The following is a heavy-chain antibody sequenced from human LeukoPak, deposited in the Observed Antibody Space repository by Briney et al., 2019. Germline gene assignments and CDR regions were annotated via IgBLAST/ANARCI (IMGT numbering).Heavy chain of an antibody. V-gene: IGHV4-38-2*01. J-gene: IGHJ6*03. D-gene: IGHD2/OR15-2a*01. CDR2: GYHTGTT. CDR3: ARHSIAGYYYYLDV. Sequence: SGTLSLTCAVSGYSISSGHYWGWIRQPPGKGLEWIGSGYHTGTTYYNPSLESRVIISVDTSKNQISLKVTSVTAADTAVYHCARHSIAGYYYYLDVWGKGTTVTVSS. CDR1: GYSISSGHY.